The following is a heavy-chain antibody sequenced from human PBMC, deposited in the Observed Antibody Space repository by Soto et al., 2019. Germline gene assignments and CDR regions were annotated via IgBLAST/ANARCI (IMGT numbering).Heavy chain of an antibody. V-gene: IGHV3-11*01. CDR3: ARTPVRQLPQYYFDY. D-gene: IGHD2-2*01. J-gene: IGHJ4*02. Sequence: GGSLRLSCASSGFTFSDYYMSWIRQAPGKGLEWVSYISSSGSTIYYADSVKGRFTISRDNAKNSLYLQMNSLRAEDTAVYYCARTPVRQLPQYYFDYWGQGTLVTVSS. CDR1: GFTFSDYY. CDR2: ISSSGSTI.